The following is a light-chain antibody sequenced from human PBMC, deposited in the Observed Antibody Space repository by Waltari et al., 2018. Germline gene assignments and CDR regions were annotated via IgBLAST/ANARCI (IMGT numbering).Light chain of an antibody. V-gene: IGKV3-11*01. Sequence: EIVLTQSPATLSLSPGERATLSCRASQSVGTHLAWYQQKRGQAPRLLIYGASNRATAIPARFSGSGSGTDFTLTISSLEPEDFAVYYCQQRGTWPPFTFGPGTRVDVK. CDR1: QSVGTH. CDR2: GAS. CDR3: QQRGTWPPFT. J-gene: IGKJ3*01.